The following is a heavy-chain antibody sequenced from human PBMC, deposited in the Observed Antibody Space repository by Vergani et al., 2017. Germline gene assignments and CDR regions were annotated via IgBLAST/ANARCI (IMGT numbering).Heavy chain of an antibody. Sequence: QVQLQQSGPGLVKPSETLSLTTTVTGDSIITHYWSWFRQPPGKGLEWIGYVYYTGSTTYNPSLKSRVTISVDTSNNQFSLRMTSLTAADTAIYYCARDRDLYCRSTTSCHNWFDPWGQGSLVTVSS. V-gene: IGHV4-59*11. J-gene: IGHJ5*02. CDR2: VYYTGST. CDR3: ARDRDLYCRSTTSCHNWFDP. D-gene: IGHD2/OR15-2a*01. CDR1: GDSIITHY.